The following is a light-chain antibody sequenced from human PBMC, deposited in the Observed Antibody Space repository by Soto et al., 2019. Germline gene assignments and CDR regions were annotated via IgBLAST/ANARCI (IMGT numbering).Light chain of an antibody. Sequence: IQMSRCPSCLSTSLGDGVTITCRASQGISHYLAWYQQKPGKVPKLLIYAASTLQSGVPSRFSGSGSGPDFTLTISSLKKEDGATYHCQNYNSAPYTFGQGTRLEIK. CDR1: QGISHY. J-gene: IGKJ5*01. V-gene: IGKV1-27*01. CDR3: QNYNSAPYT. CDR2: AAS.